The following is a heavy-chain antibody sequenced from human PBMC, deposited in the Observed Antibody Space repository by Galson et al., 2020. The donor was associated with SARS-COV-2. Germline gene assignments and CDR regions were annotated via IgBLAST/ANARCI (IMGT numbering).Heavy chain of an antibody. CDR1: GYTFTSYG. CDR2: ISAYNGNT. J-gene: IGHJ4*02. D-gene: IGHD3-10*01. Sequence: ASVKVSCKASGYTFTSYGISWVRQAPGQGLEWMGWISAYNGNTNYAQKLQGRVTMTTDTSTSTAYMELRSLRSDDTAVYYCARQRGSGSYYKGVRDYWGQGTLVTVSS. V-gene: IGHV1-18*01. CDR3: ARQRGSGSYYKGVRDY.